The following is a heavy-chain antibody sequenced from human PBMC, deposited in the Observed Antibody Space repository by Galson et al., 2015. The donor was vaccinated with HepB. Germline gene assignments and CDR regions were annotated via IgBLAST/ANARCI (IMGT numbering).Heavy chain of an antibody. CDR2: ISSSSSYI. Sequence: LRLSCAASGFTFSSYSMNWVRQAPGKGLEWVSSISSSSSYIYYADSVKGRFTISRDNAKNSLYLQTNSLRAEDTAVYYCARERRVDDYGTAPAPYYYYYGMDVWGQGTTVTVSS. D-gene: IGHD4-17*01. CDR1: GFTFSSYS. J-gene: IGHJ6*02. CDR3: ARERRVDDYGTAPAPYYYYYGMDV. V-gene: IGHV3-21*01.